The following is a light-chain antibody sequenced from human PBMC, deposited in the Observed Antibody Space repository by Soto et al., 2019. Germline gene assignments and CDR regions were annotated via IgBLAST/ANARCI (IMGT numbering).Light chain of an antibody. CDR3: CSYARSSKYV. CDR1: STDVGSYNL. J-gene: IGLJ1*01. CDR2: EGN. Sequence: QSALTQPASVSGSPGQSITISCTGTSTDVGSYNLVSWYQRHPGKAPELIIFEGNKRPSGVSNRFSGSKSASTASLTISGLQAEDEADYYCCSYARSSKYVFGTGTKLTVL. V-gene: IGLV2-23*01.